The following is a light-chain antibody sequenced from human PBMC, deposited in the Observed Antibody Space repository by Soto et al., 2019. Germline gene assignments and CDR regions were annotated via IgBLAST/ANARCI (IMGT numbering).Light chain of an antibody. CDR3: SSYASTGTLDV. CDR2: EVS. CDR1: SSDVGGFNY. V-gene: IGLV2-14*01. Sequence: QSVLAQPASVSGSPGQSITISCTGTSSDVGGFNYVSWYQQHPDKAPKLMIFEVSNRPSGVSNRFSGSKSGNTASLTISGLQAEDEAHYYCSSYASTGTLDVFGTGTKVTVL. J-gene: IGLJ1*01.